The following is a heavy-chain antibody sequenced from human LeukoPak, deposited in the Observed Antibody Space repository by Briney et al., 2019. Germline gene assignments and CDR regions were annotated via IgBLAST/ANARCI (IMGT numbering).Heavy chain of an antibody. Sequence: GGSLRLSCAASGFSFSNNGMHWVRQIPGKRPEWVAFIQYDGKNQYYADSVKGRFTISRDTSENTLYLQMNSLRADDTAVYYCASRRGSNRPFDYWGQGTLVTVSS. CDR3: ASRRGSNRPFDY. CDR1: GFSFSNNG. CDR2: IQYDGKNQ. D-gene: IGHD1-26*01. J-gene: IGHJ4*02. V-gene: IGHV3-30*02.